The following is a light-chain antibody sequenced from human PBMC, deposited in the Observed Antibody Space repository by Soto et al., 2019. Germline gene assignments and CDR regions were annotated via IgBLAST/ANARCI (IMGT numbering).Light chain of an antibody. CDR3: TSYVGSDIWV. J-gene: IGLJ3*02. CDR1: SSDVGAYKY. CDR2: EVS. V-gene: IGLV2-8*01. Sequence: QSALTQPPSAYGSPGQSVTISCTGTSSDVGAYKYVSWYQQYPGKAPKIMIYEVSKRPSGVPDRFSGSKSGNTAYLTVSGLQEEDEAVYSCTSYVGSDIWVFVGGTHLTV.